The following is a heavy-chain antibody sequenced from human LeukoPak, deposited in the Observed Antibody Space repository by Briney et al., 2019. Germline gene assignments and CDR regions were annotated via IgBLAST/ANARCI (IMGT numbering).Heavy chain of an antibody. V-gene: IGHV1-18*01. Sequence: GASVKVSCKASGYTFTSYDISWVRQAPGQGLEWMGWISAYNGNTNYAQKLQGRVTMTTDTSTSTAYMELRSLRSDDTAVYYCARDRDSSGWYSSYYFDYWGQGTLVTVSS. J-gene: IGHJ4*02. CDR1: GYTFTSYD. D-gene: IGHD6-19*01. CDR3: ARDRDSSGWYSSYYFDY. CDR2: ISAYNGNT.